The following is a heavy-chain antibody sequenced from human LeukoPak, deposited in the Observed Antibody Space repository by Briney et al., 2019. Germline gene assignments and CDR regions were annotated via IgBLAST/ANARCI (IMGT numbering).Heavy chain of an antibody. CDR2: IYPGDSDT. V-gene: IGHV5-51*01. D-gene: IGHD5-18*01. Sequence: GASLQISCQGSGYCFTSYWIGWVRPLPGKGLEWMGIIYPGDSDTRYSPSFQGQVTISADKSISTAYLQWSSLKASDTAMYYCARRFRGYSYGFDYWGQGTLVTVSS. J-gene: IGHJ4*02. CDR1: GYCFTSYW. CDR3: ARRFRGYSYGFDY.